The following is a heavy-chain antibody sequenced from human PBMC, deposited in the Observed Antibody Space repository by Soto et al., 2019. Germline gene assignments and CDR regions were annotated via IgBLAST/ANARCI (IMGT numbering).Heavy chain of an antibody. D-gene: IGHD3-22*01. V-gene: IGHV4-30-2*01. CDR1: GGSISSGGYS. CDR3: ASSSGYYLVMEY. J-gene: IGHJ4*02. Sequence: PSETLSLTCAVSGGSISSGGYSWSWIRQPPGKGLEWIGYIYHSGSTYYNPSLKSRVTISVDRSKNQFSLKLSSVTAADTAVYYCASSSGYYLVMEYWGQGTLVTVSS. CDR2: IYHSGST.